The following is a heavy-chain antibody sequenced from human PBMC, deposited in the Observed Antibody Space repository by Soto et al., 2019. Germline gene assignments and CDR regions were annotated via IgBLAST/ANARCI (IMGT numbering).Heavy chain of an antibody. V-gene: IGHV4-30-4*01. CDR2: IYYSGST. D-gene: IGHD3-9*01. J-gene: IGHJ5*02. Sequence: SETLSLTRTVSGGSLSSGDYYWRWIRQPPGKGLEWIGYIYYSGSTYYNPSLKSRVTISVDTSKNQFSLKLSSVTAADTAVYYCARAHQYYDILTGSDPWGQGTLVTVSS. CDR1: GGSLSSGDYY. CDR3: ARAHQYYDILTGSDP.